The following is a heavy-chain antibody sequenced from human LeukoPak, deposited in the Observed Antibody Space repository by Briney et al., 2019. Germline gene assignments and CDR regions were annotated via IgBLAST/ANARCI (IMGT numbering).Heavy chain of an antibody. Sequence: SQTLSLTCTVSGGSISSGGYYWSWIRQHPGKGLEWIGYIYYSGSTYYNPSLKSRVTISVDTSKNQFSLKLSSVTAADTAVYYCARDFRYSHGLPYFDYWGQGTLVTVSS. J-gene: IGHJ4*02. CDR3: ARDFRYSHGLPYFDY. CDR2: IYYSGST. CDR1: GGSISSGGYY. D-gene: IGHD5-18*01. V-gene: IGHV4-31*03.